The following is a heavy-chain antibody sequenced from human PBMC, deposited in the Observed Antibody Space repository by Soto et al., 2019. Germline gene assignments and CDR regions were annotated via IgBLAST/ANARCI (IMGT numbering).Heavy chain of an antibody. D-gene: IGHD6-6*01. CDR3: ARPEYSSSSYGMDV. CDR1: GFTFSSYS. V-gene: IGHV3-48*02. CDR2: TSSSSSTI. Sequence: GGSLRLSCAASGFTFSSYSMNWVRQAPGKGLEWVSYTSSSSSTIYYADSVKGRFTISRDNAKNSLYLQMNSLRDEDTAVYYCARPEYSSSSYGMDVWGQGTTVTVSS. J-gene: IGHJ6*02.